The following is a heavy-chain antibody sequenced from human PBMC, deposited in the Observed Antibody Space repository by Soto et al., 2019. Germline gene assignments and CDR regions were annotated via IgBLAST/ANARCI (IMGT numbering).Heavy chain of an antibody. CDR1: GFTFSSYD. D-gene: IGHD3-9*01. CDR2: IGTAGDT. CDR3: AREGDILTGYAPMDV. V-gene: IGHV3-13*04. Sequence: PGGSLRLSCAASGFTFSSYDMHWVRQATGKGLEWVSAIGTAGDTYYPGSVKGRFTISRDNAKNSLYLQMNSLRDEDTAVYYCAREGDILTGYAPMDVWGQGTTVTVSS. J-gene: IGHJ6*02.